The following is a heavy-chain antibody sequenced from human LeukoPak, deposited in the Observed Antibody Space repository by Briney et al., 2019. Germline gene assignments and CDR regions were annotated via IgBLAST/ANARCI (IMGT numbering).Heavy chain of an antibody. CDR3: ARDRGLRGSYYFDY. CDR2: ISAYNGNT. D-gene: IGHD1-26*01. Sequence: ASVKVSCKASGYTFTSYGISWVRQAPGQGLEWMGWISAYNGNTNYAQKLQGRVTMTTDTSTSTAYMELRSLRSDDTAVYYCARDRGLRGSYYFDYWGQGTLVTVSS. V-gene: IGHV1-18*01. CDR1: GYTFTSYG. J-gene: IGHJ4*02.